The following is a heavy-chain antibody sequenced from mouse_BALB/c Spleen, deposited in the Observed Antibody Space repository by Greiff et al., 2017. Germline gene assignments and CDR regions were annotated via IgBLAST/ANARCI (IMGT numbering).Heavy chain of an antibody. CDR3: ARSGYRYDGSAD. D-gene: IGHD2-14*01. CDR1: GFNIKDYY. V-gene: IGHV14-1*02. Sequence: DVKLQESGAELVRPGALVKLSCKASGFNIKDYYMHWVKQRPEQGLEWIGWIDPENGNTIYDPKFQGKASITADTSSNTAYLQLSSLTSEDTAVYYCARSGYRYDGSADWGQGTLVTVSA. J-gene: IGHJ3*01. CDR2: IDPENGNT.